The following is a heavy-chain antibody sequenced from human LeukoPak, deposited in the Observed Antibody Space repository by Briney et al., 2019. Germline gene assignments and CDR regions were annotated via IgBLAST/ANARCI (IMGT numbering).Heavy chain of an antibody. D-gene: IGHD6-6*01. CDR1: GYSFTSYW. Sequence: GEALKISCKGSGYSFTSYWIGWGRRMPGKGGGWMGIIYPGDSDTRYSPSFQGQVTISADKSISTAYLQWSSLKASDTAMYYCARTLMAARYYYGMDVWGQGTTVTVSS. CDR2: IYPGDSDT. J-gene: IGHJ6*02. CDR3: ARTLMAARYYYGMDV. V-gene: IGHV5-51*01.